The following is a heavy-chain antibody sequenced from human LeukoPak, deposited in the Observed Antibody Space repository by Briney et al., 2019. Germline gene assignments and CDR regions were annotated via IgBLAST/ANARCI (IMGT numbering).Heavy chain of an antibody. V-gene: IGHV1-69*06. CDR3: ARSPHILTGENIDY. CDR2: IIPIFGTA. D-gene: IGHD3-9*01. CDR1: GGTFSSYA. J-gene: IGHJ4*02. Sequence: SVKVSCKASGGTFSSYAISWVRQAPGQGLEWMGGIIPIFGTANYAQKFQGRVTITADKSTSTAHMELSSLRSEDTAVYLCARSPHILTGENIDYWGQGTLVTVSS.